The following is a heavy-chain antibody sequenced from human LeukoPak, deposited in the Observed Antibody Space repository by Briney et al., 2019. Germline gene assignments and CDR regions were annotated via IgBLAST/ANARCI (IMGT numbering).Heavy chain of an antibody. CDR1: GGSISSSSYY. CDR2: IYYSGST. Sequence: SETLSLTCTVSGGSISSSSYYWGWIRQPPGKGLEWIGSIYYSGSTYYNPSLKSRVTISVDTSKNQFSLKLSSVTAADTAVYYCARDRLYYDYVWGSYRDLYFDYWGQGTLVTVSS. CDR3: ARDRLYYDYVWGSYRDLYFDY. D-gene: IGHD3-16*02. J-gene: IGHJ4*02. V-gene: IGHV4-39*07.